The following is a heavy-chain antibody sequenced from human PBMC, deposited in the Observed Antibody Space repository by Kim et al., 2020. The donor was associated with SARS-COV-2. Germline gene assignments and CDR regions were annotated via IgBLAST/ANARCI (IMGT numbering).Heavy chain of an antibody. CDR1: GYTFTSHG. CDR3: ARRSIAARQYGLAA. D-gene: IGHD6-6*01. J-gene: IGHJ6*02. V-gene: IGHV1-18*01. Sequence: ASVKVSCKASGYTFTSHGITWVRQAPGQGLEWMGWIGPWNGDTEYAPKFQDRVTLTTNTSTSTVYMEFRSMPSDETAVYYCARRSIAARQYGLAAWGPGTTVTVSS. CDR2: IGPWNGDT.